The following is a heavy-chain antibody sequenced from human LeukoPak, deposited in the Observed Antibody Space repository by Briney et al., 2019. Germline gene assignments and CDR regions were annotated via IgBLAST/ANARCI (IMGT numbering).Heavy chain of an antibody. V-gene: IGHV3-23*01. CDR3: AREYSDSYGVIGHFDS. CDR2: VSRSGGAT. J-gene: IGHJ4*02. CDR1: GFSFTSYA. D-gene: IGHD2-21*01. Sequence: GGSLRLSCAASGFSFTSYAMSWVRQAQGKGLEWVSAVSRSGGATYYADSVRGRFTISRDNSKNTLFLQMNSLRGEDTAVYYCAREYSDSYGVIGHFDSWGQGTLVPVSS.